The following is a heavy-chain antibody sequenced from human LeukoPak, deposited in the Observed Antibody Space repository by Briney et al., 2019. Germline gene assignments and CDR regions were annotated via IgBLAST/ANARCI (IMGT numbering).Heavy chain of an antibody. Sequence: SETLSLTCTVSGGSITSSGSYWGWIRQPPGKGLEWIGSIYYTGRTYYNPSLKSRVTISVDTSKNCFSLKRTSVTAADTAVYYCARQSSVVAAVSWFDPWGQGTLVTVSS. D-gene: IGHD2-15*01. CDR1: GGSITSSGSY. J-gene: IGHJ5*02. V-gene: IGHV4-39*01. CDR2: IYYTGRT. CDR3: ARQSSVVAAVSWFDP.